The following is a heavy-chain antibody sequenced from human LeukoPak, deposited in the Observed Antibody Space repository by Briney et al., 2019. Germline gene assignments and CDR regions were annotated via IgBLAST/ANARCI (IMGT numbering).Heavy chain of an antibody. Sequence: GGSLRLSCAASGFTFSSYWMTWVRQAPGKGLEWVAKIKQDGSEKYYADSVKGRFTISSDTSKNTLYLQMNSLRAEDTAVYYCARDLSPVVRASPMGYWGQGTPVTVSS. J-gene: IGHJ4*02. V-gene: IGHV3-7*01. CDR2: IKQDGSEK. D-gene: IGHD3-10*01. CDR1: GFTFSSYW. CDR3: ARDLSPVVRASPMGY.